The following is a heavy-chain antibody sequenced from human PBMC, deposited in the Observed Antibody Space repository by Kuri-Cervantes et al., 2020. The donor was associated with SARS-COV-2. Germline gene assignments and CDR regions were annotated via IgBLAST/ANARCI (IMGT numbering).Heavy chain of an antibody. CDR2: FEPEDGDT. Sequence: ASVKDTCKVSGDSLTELYMHWVRHAPGKGREWMGGFEPEDGDTIYVQKFQGRVTMTEDTSTGTSHMVLSSLRSEDTAVYYCARAATGYSSSWYIVGYFQHWGQGTLVTVSS. J-gene: IGHJ1*01. V-gene: IGHV1-24*01. CDR1: GDSLTELY. D-gene: IGHD6-13*01. CDR3: ARAATGYSSSWYIVGYFQH.